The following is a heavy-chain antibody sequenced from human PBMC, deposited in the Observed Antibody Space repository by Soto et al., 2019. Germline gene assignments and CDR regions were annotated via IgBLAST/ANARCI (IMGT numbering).Heavy chain of an antibody. J-gene: IGHJ4*02. D-gene: IGHD2-8*01. CDR3: ARVGGGYCTNGVCYGLDY. V-gene: IGHV4-31*03. Sequence: QVQLQESGPGLVKPSQTLSLTCTVSGGSISSGGYYWSWIRQHPGKGLEWIGYIYYSGSTYYNPSLKSRVTISVNTSKNQFSLKLSSVTAADTAVYYCARVGGGYCTNGVCYGLDYWGQGTLVTVSS. CDR1: GGSISSGGYY. CDR2: IYYSGST.